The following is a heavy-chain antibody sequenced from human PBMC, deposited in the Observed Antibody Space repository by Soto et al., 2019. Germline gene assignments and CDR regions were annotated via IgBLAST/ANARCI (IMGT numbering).Heavy chain of an antibody. CDR2: ISDDGDKR. Sequence: PGGSLRLSCVVSGFTFSNYGMHWVRQPPGKGLEWVALISDDGDKRYYADSVRGRLIISRDNSKDTLYLQMNSLGPDDTAVYFCAKARVRIVGANSFDYWGQGTPVTVS. CDR1: GFTFSNYG. J-gene: IGHJ4*02. V-gene: IGHV3-30*18. CDR3: AKARVRIVGANSFDY. D-gene: IGHD1-26*01.